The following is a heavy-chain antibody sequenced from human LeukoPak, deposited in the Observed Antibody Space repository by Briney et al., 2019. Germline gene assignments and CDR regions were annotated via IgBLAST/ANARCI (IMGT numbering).Heavy chain of an antibody. Sequence: PGGSLRLSCAASGFTFSNAWMSWVRQAPGKGLEWVGRIKSKTDGGTTDYAAPVKGRFTISRDDSKNTLYLQMNSLKTEDTAVYYCTTDLLGTDVFDYWGQGTLVTVSS. V-gene: IGHV3-15*01. CDR3: TTDLLGTDVFDY. CDR1: GFTFSNAW. D-gene: IGHD1-1*01. CDR2: IKSKTDGGTT. J-gene: IGHJ4*02.